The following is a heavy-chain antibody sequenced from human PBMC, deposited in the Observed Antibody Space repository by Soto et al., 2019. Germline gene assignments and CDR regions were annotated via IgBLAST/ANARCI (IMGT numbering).Heavy chain of an antibody. J-gene: IGHJ4*02. Sequence: EVQLVESGGGLVQPGGSLRLSCAASGFTFNRYWMGWVRQAPGKGPEWLANIKQDGSERYYVDSVKGRFTISRDNVKNAVDLQMNSLRAEDTAVYYCTRTISAVPGDDDWGQGTLVTVSS. D-gene: IGHD6-6*01. CDR3: TRTISAVPGDDD. CDR1: GFTFNRYW. V-gene: IGHV3-7*01. CDR2: IKQDGSER.